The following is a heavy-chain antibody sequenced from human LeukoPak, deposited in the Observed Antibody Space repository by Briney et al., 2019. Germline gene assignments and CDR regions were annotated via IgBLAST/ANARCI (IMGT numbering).Heavy chain of an antibody. J-gene: IGHJ4*02. V-gene: IGHV4-59*04. D-gene: IGHD4-17*01. Sequence: SETLSLTCTVSGGSISSYYWSWIRQPPGKGLEWIGYIYHSGSTYYNPSLKSRVTISVDRSKNQFSLKLSSVTAADTAVYYCARTYGDYDYWGQGTLVTVSS. CDR3: ARTYGDYDY. CDR2: IYHSGST. CDR1: GGSISSYY.